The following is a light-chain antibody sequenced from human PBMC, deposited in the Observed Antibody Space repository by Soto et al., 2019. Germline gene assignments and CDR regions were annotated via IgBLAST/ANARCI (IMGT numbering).Light chain of an antibody. CDR2: WAS. V-gene: IGKV4-1*01. CDR1: QSVFSNSNNKKY. CDR3: QQYYSTPWT. J-gene: IGKJ1*01. Sequence: DIVMTQSADSLAVSLGERATINCKSSQSVFSNSNNKKYLAWYQQKPGQPPKLLIHWASIRDSGVPDRFSGSGSGTDFTLTSNSLQAEDVAVYYCQQYYSTPWTFGQGTKVEIK.